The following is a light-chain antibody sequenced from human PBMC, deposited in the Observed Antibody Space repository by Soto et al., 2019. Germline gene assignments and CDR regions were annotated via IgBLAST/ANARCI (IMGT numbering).Light chain of an antibody. J-gene: IGLJ1*01. CDR1: SSDVGGYNY. V-gene: IGLV2-14*01. CDR2: DVT. CDR3: SSYTSSSPPYV. Sequence: QSVLTQPASVSGSPGQSITISCTGTSSDVGGYNYVSWYQQHPVKAPKLMIYDVTNRPSGVSDRFSGSKSGNTASLTISGLQAEDEADYYCSSYTSSSPPYVFGTGTRSPS.